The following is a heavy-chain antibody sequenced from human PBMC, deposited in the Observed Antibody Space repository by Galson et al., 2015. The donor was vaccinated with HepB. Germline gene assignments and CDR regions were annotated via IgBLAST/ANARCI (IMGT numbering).Heavy chain of an antibody. D-gene: IGHD3-10*01. V-gene: IGHV3-23*01. CDR3: AKELEPSFYNGRRGNYYDY. J-gene: IGHJ4*02. CDR1: GFTFTTYA. Sequence: SLRLSCADSGFTFTTYAMGWVRQAPGKGLEWVSSISGSAATTYHADPVKGRFTISRDNFKDTLYLQMNSLRVEDTAVYYCAKELEPSFYNGRRGNYYDYWGQGVLVTVSS. CDR2: ISGSAATT.